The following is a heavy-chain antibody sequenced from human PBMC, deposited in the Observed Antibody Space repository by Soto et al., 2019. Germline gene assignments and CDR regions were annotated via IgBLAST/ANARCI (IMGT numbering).Heavy chain of an antibody. CDR1: GYSFTSHY. CDR2: IYPGGVNI. D-gene: IGHD1-26*01. Sequence: GASVKVSCKAIGYSFTSHYMHWVRQAPGQGLEWMGTIYPGGVNIGYAQKFKGRVTMTKDTSTSTVYMELNSLTSEDTAVYYCAKDQSGHDWVWWFDPGGRGTLSTV. CDR3: AKDQSGHDWVWWFDP. V-gene: IGHV1-46*01. J-gene: IGHJ5*02.